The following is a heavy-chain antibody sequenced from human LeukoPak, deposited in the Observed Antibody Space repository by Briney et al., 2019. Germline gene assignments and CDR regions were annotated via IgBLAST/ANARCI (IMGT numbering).Heavy chain of an antibody. V-gene: IGHV1-69*05. CDR1: GGTFSSYA. Sequence: SVKVSCKASGGTFSSYAISWARQAPGQGLEWTGGIIPIFGTANYAQKFQGRVTITTDESTSTAYMELSSLRSEDTAVYYCARGYGDYDSSGYYIDYWGQGTLVTVSS. CDR2: IIPIFGTA. D-gene: IGHD3-22*01. CDR3: ARGYGDYDSSGYYIDY. J-gene: IGHJ4*02.